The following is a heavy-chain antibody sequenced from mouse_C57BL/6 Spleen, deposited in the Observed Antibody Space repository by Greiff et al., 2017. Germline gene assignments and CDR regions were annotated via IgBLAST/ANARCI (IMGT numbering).Heavy chain of an antibody. V-gene: IGHV1-81*01. D-gene: IGHD2-4*01. CDR3: ASNDYDEDY. CDR1: GYTFTSYG. J-gene: IGHJ2*01. Sequence: VQLQQSGAELARPGASVKLSCKASGYTFTSYGISWVQQRPGQGLEWMGVIYPRGGNTYYNEKFKGKATLTADKSSNTAYMELRSLTYEASAVYFCASNDYDEDYWGQGTTVTVAS. CDR2: IYPRGGNT.